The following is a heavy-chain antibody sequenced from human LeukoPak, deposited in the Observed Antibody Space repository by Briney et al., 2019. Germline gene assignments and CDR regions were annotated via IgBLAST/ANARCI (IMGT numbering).Heavy chain of an antibody. CDR1: GFTFSNAW. J-gene: IGHJ4*02. Sequence: PGGSLRLSCAASGFTFSNAWMSWVRQAPGKGLEWVGRIKSKTDGGTTDYAAPVKGRFTISRDDSKTTLYLQMNSLKTEDTAVYYCTTSDSSGYYVEDYWGQGTLVTVSS. CDR3: TTSDSSGYYVEDY. D-gene: IGHD3-22*01. V-gene: IGHV3-15*01. CDR2: IKSKTDGGTT.